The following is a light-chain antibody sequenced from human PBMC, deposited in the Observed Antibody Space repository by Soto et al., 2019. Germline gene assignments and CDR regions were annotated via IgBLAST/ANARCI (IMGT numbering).Light chain of an antibody. J-gene: IGKJ2*01. Sequence: EIVLTQSPGTLSLSPGERATLSCRASQSGSTNSLAWYQQKAGQAPRLLIYDASTRATGIPDRFSGGGSGTDFTLTISRVEPEDFAVYFCQYFDNSPLYTFGQGTKV. CDR3: QYFDNSPLYT. V-gene: IGKV3-20*01. CDR2: DAS. CDR1: QSGSTNS.